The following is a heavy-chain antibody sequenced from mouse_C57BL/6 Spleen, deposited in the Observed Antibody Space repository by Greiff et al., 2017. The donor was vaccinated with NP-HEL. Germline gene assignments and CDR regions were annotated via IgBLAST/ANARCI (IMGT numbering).Heavy chain of an antibody. V-gene: IGHV5-6*01. Sequence: EVKLMESGGDLVKPGGSLKLSCAASGFTFSSYGLSWVRQTPDKRLEWVATISSGGRYTYYPDRVTGRFTISRDNAKNTLYLEMSSLKSEDTAMYYCARQYGFTDAMDYGGQGTSVTVSS. D-gene: IGHD1-1*01. CDR3: ARQYGFTDAMDY. J-gene: IGHJ4*01. CDR2: ISSGGRYT. CDR1: GFTFSSYG.